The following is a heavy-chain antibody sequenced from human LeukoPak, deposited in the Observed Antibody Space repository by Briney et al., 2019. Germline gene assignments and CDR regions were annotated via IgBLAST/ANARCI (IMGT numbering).Heavy chain of an antibody. CDR2: ISDNGGDR. Sequence: GGSLRLSCAASGFTFNNYAMSWVRQAPGKGLEWVSAISDNGGDRKYADSVKGRFTISRDNSRNTLFLQMNSPRVEDTAIYYCGRDWKLDYWGQGTLVTVSS. V-gene: IGHV3-23*01. CDR3: GRDWKLDY. J-gene: IGHJ4*02. D-gene: IGHD1-1*01. CDR1: GFTFNNYA.